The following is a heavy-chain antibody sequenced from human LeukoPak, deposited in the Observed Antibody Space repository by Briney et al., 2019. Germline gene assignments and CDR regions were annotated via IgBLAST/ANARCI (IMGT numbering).Heavy chain of an antibody. J-gene: IGHJ4*02. CDR2: ISSNGGST. D-gene: IGHD6-19*01. V-gene: IGHV3-64*04. Sequence: GGSLRLSCAASGFTFSSYAMHWVRQVPGKGLEYVSGISSNGGSTYYAGSVRGRFTISRDNSKNMVYLQMNSLRAEDTAVYYCARTREQWQVLDYWGQGTLVTVSS. CDR1: GFTFSSYA. CDR3: ARTREQWQVLDY.